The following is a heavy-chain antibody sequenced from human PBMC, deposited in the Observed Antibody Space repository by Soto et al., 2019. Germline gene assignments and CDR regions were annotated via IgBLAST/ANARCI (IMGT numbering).Heavy chain of an antibody. D-gene: IGHD3-16*01. J-gene: IGHJ4*02. CDR1: GFTFSSYG. CDR2: IWHDGGNK. CDR3: AREGDVNTGFGKDY. V-gene: IGHV3-33*01. Sequence: QVQLVESGGGVVQPGRSLRLSSAASGFTFSSYGMHWVRQAPGKGLEWVAFIWHDGGNKFYAESVKGRFTISRDNSKNTLYLQMTSLSAEDTAMYYCAREGDVNTGFGKDYWGQGTLVTVSS.